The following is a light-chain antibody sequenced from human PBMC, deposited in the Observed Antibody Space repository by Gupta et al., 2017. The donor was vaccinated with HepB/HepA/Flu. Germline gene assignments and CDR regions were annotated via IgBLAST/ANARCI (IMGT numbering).Light chain of an antibody. CDR3: QQRDSTPCT. Sequence: DIQMTQSPSSLSASVGDRVTITCRASQSISTYLNWYQQRPGKAPNLLIYVASSLQSGVPSRFSGSGSGTDFTLTISRLQPEDFATYYCQQRDSTPCTFGQGTKVEIK. CDR2: VAS. J-gene: IGKJ1*01. V-gene: IGKV1-39*01. CDR1: QSISTY.